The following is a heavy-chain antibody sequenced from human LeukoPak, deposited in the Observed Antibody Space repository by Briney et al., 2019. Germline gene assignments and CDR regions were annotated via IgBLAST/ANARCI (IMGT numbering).Heavy chain of an antibody. V-gene: IGHV4-59*01. D-gene: IGHD6-13*01. Sequence: KPSETLSLTCTVSGGSISSYYWSWIRQPPGKGLEWIGYIYYSGSTNYNPSLKSRVTISVDTSKNQFSLKLSSVTAADTAVYYCARDRVAAAGTFFDYWGQGTLVTVSS. CDR1: GGSISSYY. J-gene: IGHJ4*02. CDR3: ARDRVAAAGTFFDY. CDR2: IYYSGST.